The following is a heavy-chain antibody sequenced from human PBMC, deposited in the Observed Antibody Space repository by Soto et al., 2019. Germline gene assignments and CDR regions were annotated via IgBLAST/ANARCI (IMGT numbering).Heavy chain of an antibody. D-gene: IGHD2-15*01. CDR3: RWWPGDAFDI. CDR2: INYNEINQ. J-gene: IGHJ3*02. CDR1: GFTCRNHG. Sequence: GGSLNLSCVTPGFTCRNHGKHWVSQAPGKGVEWVAGINYNEINQYYIDPVKGRFTIARDNAKNTLYLQMNSLRAEDTAVYYCRWWPGDAFDIWGQGTMVTVS. V-gene: IGHV3-33*03.